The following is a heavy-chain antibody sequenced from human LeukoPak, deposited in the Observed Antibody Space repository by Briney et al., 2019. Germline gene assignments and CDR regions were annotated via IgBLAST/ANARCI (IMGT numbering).Heavy chain of an antibody. D-gene: IGHD3-22*01. Sequence: ASVKVSCKASGYTFTGYYMHWVRQAPGQGLEWMGRINPNSGGTNYAQKFQGRVTMTRDTSISTAYMELSRLRSDDTAVYYCARTSYYYDSSGYASDYYYYGMDVWGQGTTVTVSS. J-gene: IGHJ6*02. CDR1: GYTFTGYY. CDR2: INPNSGGT. CDR3: ARTSYYYDSSGYASDYYYYGMDV. V-gene: IGHV1-2*06.